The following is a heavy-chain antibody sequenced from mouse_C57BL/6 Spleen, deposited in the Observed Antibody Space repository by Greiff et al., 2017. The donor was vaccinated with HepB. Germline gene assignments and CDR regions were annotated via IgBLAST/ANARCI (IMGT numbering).Heavy chain of an antibody. CDR3: ARNGLGSSAFAY. CDR2: IYPGDGDT. D-gene: IGHD1-1*01. CDR1: GYAFSSYW. V-gene: IGHV1-80*01. J-gene: IGHJ3*01. Sequence: VQLQQSGAELVKPGASVKISCKASGYAFSSYWMNWVKQRPGKGLEWIGQIYPGDGDTNYNGKFKGKATLTADKSSSTDYMQLSSLTSEDSAVYVCARNGLGSSAFAYWGQGTLVTVSA.